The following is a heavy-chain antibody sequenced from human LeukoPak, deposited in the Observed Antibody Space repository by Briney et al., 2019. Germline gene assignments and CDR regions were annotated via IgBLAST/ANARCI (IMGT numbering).Heavy chain of an antibody. CDR2: ISYDGSNK. D-gene: IGHD5-12*01. V-gene: IGHV3-30-3*01. CDR3: ARDGVSGYEWYFDY. CDR1: GFTFSSYA. Sequence: PGGSLRLSCAASGFTFSSYAMHWVRQAPGKGLEWVAVISYDGSNKYYADSVKGRFTISRDNSKSTLYLQMNSLRAEDTAVYYCARDGVSGYEWYFDYWGQGTLVTVSS. J-gene: IGHJ4*02.